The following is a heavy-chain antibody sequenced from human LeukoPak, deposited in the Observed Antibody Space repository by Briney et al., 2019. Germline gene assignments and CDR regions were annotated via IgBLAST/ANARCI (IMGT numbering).Heavy chain of an antibody. D-gene: IGHD4-23*01. CDR2: MKPNSGNT. CDR1: GYTFTSYY. Sequence: ASVKVSCNASGYTFTSYYMHWVRQAPGQGLEWMGYMKPNSGNTGYAQKFQGRVTMTRDTSISTAYMELSSLTSEDTAVYYCATELRWKDHWGQGTLVTVSS. CDR3: ATELRWKDH. V-gene: IGHV1-8*02. J-gene: IGHJ4*02.